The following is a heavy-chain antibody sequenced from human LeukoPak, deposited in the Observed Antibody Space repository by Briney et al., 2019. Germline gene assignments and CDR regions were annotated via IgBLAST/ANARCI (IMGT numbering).Heavy chain of an antibody. CDR3: ASVRLPTRDIDY. J-gene: IGHJ4*02. CDR2: IYYSGST. Sequence: PSETLSLTCTVSGGSISTYYWSWIRQPPGKGLEWIGYIYYSGSTNYNPSLRSRVTISVDTSKNQFSLKLNSVTAADTAVYYCASVRLPTRDIDYWGQGTLVTVSS. CDR1: GGSISTYY. D-gene: IGHD5/OR15-5a*01. V-gene: IGHV4-59*08.